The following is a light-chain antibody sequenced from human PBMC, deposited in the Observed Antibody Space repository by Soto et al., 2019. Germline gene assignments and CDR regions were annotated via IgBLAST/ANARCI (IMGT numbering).Light chain of an antibody. J-gene: IGKJ5*01. CDR2: AAS. CDR3: QQLNSYPIT. V-gene: IGKV1-9*01. Sequence: PSSLSSAVGNRVTMTCRASQGISSYLAWYQQKPGKAPKLLIYAASTLQSGVPSRFSGSGSGTDFTLTISSLQPEDYATYYCQQLNSYPITFGQGTRLEIK. CDR1: QGISSY.